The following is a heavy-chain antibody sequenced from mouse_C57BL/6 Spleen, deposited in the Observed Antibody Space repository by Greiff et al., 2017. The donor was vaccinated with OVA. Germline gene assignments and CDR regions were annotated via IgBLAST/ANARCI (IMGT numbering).Heavy chain of an antibody. Sequence: EVQGVESGGGLVKPGGSLKLSCAASGFTFSSYAMSWVRQTPEKRLEWVATISDGGSYTYYPDNVKGRFTISRDNAKNNPYLQMSHMKSEDTAMYYCAREGGNYFDYWGQGTTLTVSS. J-gene: IGHJ2*01. V-gene: IGHV5-4*01. CDR1: GFTFSSYA. CDR2: ISDGGSYT. CDR3: AREGGNYFDY.